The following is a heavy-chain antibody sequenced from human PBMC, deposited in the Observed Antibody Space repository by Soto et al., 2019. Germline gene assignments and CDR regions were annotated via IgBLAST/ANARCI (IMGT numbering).Heavy chain of an antibody. V-gene: IGHV4-61*01. CDR1: GGSVSSGSYY. Sequence: SETLSLTCNVSGGSVSSGSYYWSWIRQPPGKGLEWIGFIDYSGTTNYNPSLKSRVTISVDTSKNQFSLKLTSVTAADTAVYYCARDLSFVWGIYSDYWGRETLVTVS. J-gene: IGHJ4*02. CDR2: IDYSGTT. CDR3: ARDLSFVWGIYSDY. D-gene: IGHD3-16*01.